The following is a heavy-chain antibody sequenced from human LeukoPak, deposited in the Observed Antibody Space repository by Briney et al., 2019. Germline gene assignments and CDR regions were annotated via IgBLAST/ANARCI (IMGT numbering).Heavy chain of an antibody. CDR3: ARDISPARF. D-gene: IGHD6-25*01. J-gene: IGHJ4*02. CDR2: VNGDGSSK. CDR1: GFTFSTYW. V-gene: IGHV3-74*01. Sequence: GGSLRLSCTASGFTFSTYWMHWVRQAPGKGLVWVSRVNGDGSSKVYADSVKGRFTISRDNAKNTLYLQMNSLRAEDTAVYYCARDISPARFWGQGTLVTVSS.